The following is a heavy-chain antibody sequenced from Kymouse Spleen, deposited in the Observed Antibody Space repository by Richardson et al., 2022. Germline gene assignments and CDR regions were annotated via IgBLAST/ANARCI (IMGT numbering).Heavy chain of an antibody. V-gene: IGHV3-13*01. Sequence: EVQLVESGGGLVQPGGSLRLSCAASGFTFSSYDMHWVRQATGKGLEWVSAIGTAGDTYYPGSVKGRFTISRENAKNSLYLQMNSLRAGDTAVYYCARDYCTNGVCFDYWGQGTLVTVSS. J-gene: IGHJ4*02. CDR3: ARDYCTNGVCFDY. D-gene: IGHD2-8*01. CDR2: IGTAGDT. CDR1: GFTFSSYD.